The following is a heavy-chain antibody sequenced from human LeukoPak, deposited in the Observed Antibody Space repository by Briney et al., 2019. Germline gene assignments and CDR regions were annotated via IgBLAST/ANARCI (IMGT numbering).Heavy chain of an antibody. CDR3: ARMVGPRYFDR. CDR2: IYYTART. CDR1: GGSFGSYY. D-gene: IGHD1-26*01. V-gene: IGHV4-59*08. J-gene: IGHJ2*01. Sequence: SEPLSLTCTVFGGSFGSYYWSWMRQPPGQGLEWIGYIYYTARTNYNTPLKSRVSISVDSSKNQFSLKLSTVPASDTAVYYWARMVGPRYFDRWGRRTLVTASS.